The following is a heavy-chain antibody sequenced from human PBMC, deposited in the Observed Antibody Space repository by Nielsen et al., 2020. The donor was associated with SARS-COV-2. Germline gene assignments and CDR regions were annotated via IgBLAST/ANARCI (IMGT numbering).Heavy chain of an antibody. CDR1: GGSISSYY. D-gene: IGHD3-10*01. V-gene: IGHV4-59*01. J-gene: IGHJ6*02. CDR3: ARITMVRGATNTFYYYYGMDV. CDR2: IYYSGST. Sequence: SETLSLTCTVSGGSISSYYWSWIRQPPGKGLERIGYIYYSGSTNYNPSLKSRVTISVDTSKNQFSLKLSSVTAADTAVYYCARITMVRGATNTFYYYYGMDVWGQGTTVTVSS.